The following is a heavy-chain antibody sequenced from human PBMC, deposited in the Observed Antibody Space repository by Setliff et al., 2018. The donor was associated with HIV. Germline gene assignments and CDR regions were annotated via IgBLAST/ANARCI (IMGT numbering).Heavy chain of an antibody. CDR1: GGSISSGGYY. V-gene: IGHV4-31*03. CDR2: IYYSGTT. J-gene: IGHJ6*03. CDR3: ARQHYYDSSGRNLMDV. D-gene: IGHD3-22*01. Sequence: PSETLSLTCTVSGGSISSGGYYWSWIRQHPGKGLEWIGYIYYSGTTNYNPSLKSRVTISVDTSKNQFSLKLSSVTAADTAVYYCARQHYYDSSGRNLMDVWGKGTTVTVSS.